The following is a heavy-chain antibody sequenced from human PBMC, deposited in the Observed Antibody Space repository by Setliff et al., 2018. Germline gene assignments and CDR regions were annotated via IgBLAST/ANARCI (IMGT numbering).Heavy chain of an antibody. CDR1: GFTFSDYY. CDR3: ARGRGISMIVVVTHDAFDI. D-gene: IGHD3-22*01. V-gene: IGHV3-11*01. J-gene: IGHJ3*02. CDR2: ISSSGSTI. Sequence: GGSLRLSCAASGFTFSDYYMSWIRQAPGKGLEWVSYISSSGSTIYYADSVKGRFTISRDNAKNSLYLQMNSLRAEDTAVYYCARGRGISMIVVVTHDAFDIWGQGTMVTVSS.